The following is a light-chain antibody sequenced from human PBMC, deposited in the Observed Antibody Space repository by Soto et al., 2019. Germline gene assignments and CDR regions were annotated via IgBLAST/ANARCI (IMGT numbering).Light chain of an antibody. V-gene: IGKV3-15*01. CDR2: GAS. Sequence: EIVMTQSPATLSVSPGERATLSCRASQGVSSNLAWYPQKPGQAPRLLIYGASTRATGIPARFSGSGSGTESTLTISSLQSEDFAVYYCQQYNNWPPLTFGGGTKVEI. CDR3: QQYNNWPPLT. CDR1: QGVSSN. J-gene: IGKJ4*01.